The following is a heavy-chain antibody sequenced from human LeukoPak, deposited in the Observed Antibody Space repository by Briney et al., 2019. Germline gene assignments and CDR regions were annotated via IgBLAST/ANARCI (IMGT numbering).Heavy chain of an antibody. V-gene: IGHV5-51*01. D-gene: IGHD4-17*01. J-gene: IGHJ4*02. CDR3: ARLLSTPTVTPFDY. CDR2: IYPGDSDT. Sequence: GESLKISCKGSGYSFTSYWIGWVRQMPGKGLELMGIIYPGDSDTRYSPSFQGQVTISADKSISTAYLQWSSLKASDTAMHYCARLLSTPTVTPFDYWGQGTLVTVSS. CDR1: GYSFTSYW.